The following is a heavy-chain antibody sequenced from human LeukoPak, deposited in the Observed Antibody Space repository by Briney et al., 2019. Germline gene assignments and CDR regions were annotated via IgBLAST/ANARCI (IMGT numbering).Heavy chain of an antibody. Sequence: GGPLTLPCAASGFTFSGYTMNWVRQAPGKGLEWVSSISSSSSFIYYADSVKGRFTVSRDNAKNSLYLQMNSLRAEDTAVYYCATGLRGYSYGYDLYYCDYWGQGTLVTVSS. V-gene: IGHV3-21*01. CDR2: ISSSSSFI. CDR3: ATGLRGYSYGYDLYYCDY. CDR1: GFTFSGYT. J-gene: IGHJ4*02. D-gene: IGHD5-18*01.